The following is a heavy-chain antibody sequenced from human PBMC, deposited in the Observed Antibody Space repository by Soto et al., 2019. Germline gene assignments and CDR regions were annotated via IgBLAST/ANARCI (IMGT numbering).Heavy chain of an antibody. V-gene: IGHV4-38-2*02. CDR3: ARDTKLDPADGTEFDY. CDR1: GYSISSGYY. D-gene: IGHD6-6*01. Sequence: PSETLSLTCAASGYSISSGYYWGWIRQPPGKGLEWIGSIYHSGSTYYNPSLKSRVTMSVDTSKNQFSLKLSSVTAADTAVYYCARDTKLDPADGTEFDYWGQGTLVTVSS. CDR2: IYHSGST. J-gene: IGHJ4*02.